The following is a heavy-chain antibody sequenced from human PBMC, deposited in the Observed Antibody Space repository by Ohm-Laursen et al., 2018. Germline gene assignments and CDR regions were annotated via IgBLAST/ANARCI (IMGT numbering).Heavy chain of an antibody. D-gene: IGHD3-10*01. V-gene: IGHV1-18*01. J-gene: IGHJ4*02. CDR2: ISPYSGQT. CDR3: ARGDTYGFDY. CDR1: GYTFSTYG. Sequence: SVKVSCKASGYTFSTYGITWVRQAPGQGLEWMGWISPYSGQTKYALKLQGRVTMTTDTSTSTAYMDVRGLRSDDTAVYYCARGDTYGFDYWGQGTLVTVSS.